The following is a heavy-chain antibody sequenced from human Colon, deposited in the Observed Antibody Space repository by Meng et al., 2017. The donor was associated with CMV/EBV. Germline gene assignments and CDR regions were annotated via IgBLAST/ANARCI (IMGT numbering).Heavy chain of an antibody. J-gene: IGHJ4*02. V-gene: IGHV3-30*04. CDR3: ARDQDYGSGSCFDN. CDR1: GFTFSSYA. CDR2: ISHDGSNR. Sequence: GGPLRLSCAASGFTFSSYAMHWVRQAPGKGLEWVAGISHDGSNRFYADSVKGRLTISRDNSKNTLFLQMNSLRAEDTAVYYCARDQDYGSGSCFDNWGQGTLVTVSS. D-gene: IGHD3-10*01.